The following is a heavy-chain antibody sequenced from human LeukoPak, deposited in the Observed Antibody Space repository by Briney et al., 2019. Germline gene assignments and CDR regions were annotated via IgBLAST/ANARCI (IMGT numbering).Heavy chain of an antibody. CDR2: ITGSGGST. Sequence: GGSLRLSCAASGFTFSTYGMYWVRQAPGKGLEWVSGITGSGGSTYYADSVKGRFTISRDNSKNTLYLQMNYLRAEDTAIYYCASRVPDETYLAVFDYWGQGTLVTVSS. J-gene: IGHJ4*02. V-gene: IGHV3-23*01. D-gene: IGHD3-10*02. CDR1: GFTFSTYG. CDR3: ASRVPDETYLAVFDY.